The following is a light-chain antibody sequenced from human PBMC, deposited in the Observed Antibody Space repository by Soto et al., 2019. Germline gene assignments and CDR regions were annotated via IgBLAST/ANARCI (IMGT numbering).Light chain of an antibody. Sequence: EIVLTQSPATLSLSPGERATLSCRASQSVSSYLAWYQQKPGQAPRLLIYDTSNRAGGVPARFSGSGSATDFTLTISSLEPEDFAVYYCQQSSAWPLTFGGGTKVEIK. CDR3: QQSSAWPLT. CDR2: DTS. J-gene: IGKJ4*01. V-gene: IGKV3-11*01. CDR1: QSVSSY.